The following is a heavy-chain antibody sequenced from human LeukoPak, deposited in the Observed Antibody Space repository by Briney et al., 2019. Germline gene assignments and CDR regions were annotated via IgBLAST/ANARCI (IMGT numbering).Heavy chain of an antibody. CDR1: GFTFSGYA. D-gene: IGHD3-10*01. Sequence: HSGGSLRLSCAASGFTFSGYAMSWVRQAPGKGLEWVSGISGSGGSTYDADSVKGRFTISRDNSKNTLYLQMNSLRAEDTAVYYCAKGVGITMVRGVISHLDYWGQGTLVTVSS. CDR2: ISGSGGST. CDR3: AKGVGITMVRGVISHLDY. V-gene: IGHV3-23*01. J-gene: IGHJ4*02.